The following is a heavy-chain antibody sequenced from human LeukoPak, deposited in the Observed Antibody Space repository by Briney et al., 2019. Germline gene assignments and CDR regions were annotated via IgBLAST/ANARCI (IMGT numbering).Heavy chain of an antibody. V-gene: IGHV3-74*01. J-gene: IGHJ4*02. D-gene: IGHD1-26*01. CDR1: GFTFSTYW. Sequence: PGGSLRLSCAASGFTFSTYWMHWVRQAPGKGLLWVSRINSDGSSTSCADSVKGRFTISRDNAKNTLYLQMNSLRAEDTAVYYCARGRGDIVGTTSHFDYWGQGTLVTASS. CDR3: ARGRGDIVGTTSHFDY. CDR2: INSDGSST.